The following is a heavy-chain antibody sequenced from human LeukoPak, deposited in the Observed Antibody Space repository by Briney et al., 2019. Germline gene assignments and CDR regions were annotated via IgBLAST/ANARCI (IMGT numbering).Heavy chain of an antibody. V-gene: IGHV3-74*03. CDR1: GFTFSDYW. Sequence: GSLRLSCVASGFTFSDYWIHWVRQAPGKGLVWVSRITYDGDNTEYADSVKGRFTISRDNAKNSLYLQMNSLRAEDTAVYYCARDSPCGGDCYQRDYYFDYWGQGTLVTVSS. CDR2: ITYDGDNT. J-gene: IGHJ4*02. CDR3: ARDSPCGGDCYQRDYYFDY. D-gene: IGHD2-21*02.